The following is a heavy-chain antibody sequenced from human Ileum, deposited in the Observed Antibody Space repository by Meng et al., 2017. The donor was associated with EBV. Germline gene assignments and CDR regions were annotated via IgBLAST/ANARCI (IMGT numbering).Heavy chain of an antibody. CDR1: GDSISSNNW. CDR3: ASGRDYAWHS. V-gene: IGHV4-4*02. CDR2: IYHSGST. J-gene: IGHJ4*02. Sequence: QEPLQASRPGLVTPSGPLSLTCAVSGDSISSNNWWSWVRQPPGKGLEWIGEIYHSGSTNYNPSFKSRVTMSVDKSKNQISLNLSSVTAADTAVYYCASGRDYAWHSWGRGTLVTVSS. D-gene: IGHD4-17*01.